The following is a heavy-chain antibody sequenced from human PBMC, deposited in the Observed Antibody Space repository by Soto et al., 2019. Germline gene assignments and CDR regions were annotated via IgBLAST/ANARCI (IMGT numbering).Heavy chain of an antibody. CDR2: IFSSGST. CDR3: AREGSYSAYNFAHGIQLWSFDF. Sequence: PSETLSLTSTVSGGSINTFYWSWVRQPAGQGLEWIGRIFSSGSTSFNPSLESRVAMSVDTSKNHFALNLSSVTAADMAVYYCAREGSYSAYNFAHGIQLWSFDFWGQGALVTVSS. V-gene: IGHV4-4*07. CDR1: GGSINTFY. D-gene: IGHD5-12*01. J-gene: IGHJ4*02.